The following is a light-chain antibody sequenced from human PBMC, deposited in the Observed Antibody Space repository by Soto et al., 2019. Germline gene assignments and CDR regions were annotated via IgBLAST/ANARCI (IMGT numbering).Light chain of an antibody. J-gene: IGLJ2*01. Sequence: QAVLTQPASVSGSPRQSITVSCTGTSSDIGGHNYVSWYQQHPGKVPKLIIYEVSNRPSGVSNRFSGSKSGNTASLTVSGLQAEDEADYYCSSYTTTSTVIFGGGTKLTVL. CDR3: SSYTTTSTVI. V-gene: IGLV2-14*01. CDR1: SSDIGGHNY. CDR2: EVS.